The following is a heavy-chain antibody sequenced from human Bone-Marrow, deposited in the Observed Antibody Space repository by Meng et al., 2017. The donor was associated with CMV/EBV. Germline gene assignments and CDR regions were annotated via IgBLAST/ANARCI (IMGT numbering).Heavy chain of an antibody. Sequence: CADCGCTYSSYAMHWVRQAPGKGLERVAVISYDGNNKYYADSVKRRFTISRDNSKNTLYLQMNSLRAEDTAVYYCARKPELVGFDYWGQGTLVTVSS. CDR3: ARKPELVGFDY. CDR2: ISYDGNNK. J-gene: IGHJ4*02. CDR1: GCTYSSYA. V-gene: IGHV3-30*04. D-gene: IGHD6-6*01.